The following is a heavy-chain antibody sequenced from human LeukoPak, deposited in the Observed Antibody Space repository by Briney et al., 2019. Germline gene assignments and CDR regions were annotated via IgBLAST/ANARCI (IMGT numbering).Heavy chain of an antibody. D-gene: IGHD5-18*01. V-gene: IGHV4-30-2*01. CDR2: IYHSGST. CDR1: GGSISSGGYS. CDR3: ARDMGIGYSYGLYY. Sequence: SQTLSLTCAVSGGSISSGGYSWSWIRQPPGKGLEWIGYIYHSGSTYYNPSLKSRVTISVDRSKNQSSLKLSSVTAADTAVYYCARDMGIGYSYGLYYWGQGTLVTVSS. J-gene: IGHJ4*02.